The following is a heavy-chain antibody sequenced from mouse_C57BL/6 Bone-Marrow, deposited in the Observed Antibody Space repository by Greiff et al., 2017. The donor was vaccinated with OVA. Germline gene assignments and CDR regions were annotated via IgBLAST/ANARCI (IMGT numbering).Heavy chain of an antibody. J-gene: IGHJ2*01. CDR1: GYTFTDYY. CDR2: INPNNGGT. V-gene: IGHV1-26*01. CDR3: AREGDSKDY. D-gene: IGHD2-5*01. Sequence: EVQLQQSGPELVKPGASVKISCKASGYTFTDYYMNWVKQSHGKSLEWIGDINPNNGGTSYNQKFKGKATLTVDKSSSTAYMELRSLTSEDSAVYYCAREGDSKDYWGQGTTLTVSS.